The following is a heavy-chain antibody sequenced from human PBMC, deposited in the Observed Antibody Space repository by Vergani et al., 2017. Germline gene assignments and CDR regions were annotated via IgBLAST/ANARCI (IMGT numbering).Heavy chain of an antibody. D-gene: IGHD3-9*01. CDR1: GYTFSNYY. CDR3: ARGEYGILTGYRY. CDR2: INPSGGHT. V-gene: IGHV1-46*03. J-gene: IGHJ4*02. Sequence: QVQVVPSGAEVKKSGASVKVSCKTSGYTFSNYYMYWVRQAPGQGLEWMGIINPSGGHTNYAQKFQGRVTMTRDTSTSTVYMELSSLRSEDTAIYYCARGEYGILTGYRYWGQGTLVTVSA.